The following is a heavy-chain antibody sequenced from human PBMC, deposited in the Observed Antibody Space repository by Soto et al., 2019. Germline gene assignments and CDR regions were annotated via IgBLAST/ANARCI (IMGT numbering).Heavy chain of an antibody. CDR2: IYYSGST. V-gene: IGHV4-59*01. J-gene: IGHJ6*02. D-gene: IGHD2-15*01. CDR3: ARDRGGYCSGGSCPWHYGMDV. CDR1: GGSISSYY. Sequence: SETLSLTCTVSGGSISSYYWSWIRQPPGKGLEWIGYIYYSGSTNYNPSLKSRVTISVDTSKNQFSLKLSSVTAADTAVYYCARDRGGYCSGGSCPWHYGMDVWGQGTTVTVSS.